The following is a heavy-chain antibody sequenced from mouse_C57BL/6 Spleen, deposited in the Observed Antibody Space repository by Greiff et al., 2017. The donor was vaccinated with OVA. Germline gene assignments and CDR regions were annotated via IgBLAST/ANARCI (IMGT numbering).Heavy chain of an antibody. CDR2: IDPANGNT. CDR3: ASSYCYSGAMDY. D-gene: IGHD2-12*01. Sequence: EVQLQESVAELVRPGASVKLSCTASGYNITNYYMHWVKQRPEQGLEWIGRIDPANGNTKYAPKFQGKATINADKSSNTAYLQLSSLPSEDTAIYYCASSYCYSGAMDYWGQGTSVTVSS. V-gene: IGHV14-3*01. J-gene: IGHJ4*01. CDR1: GYNITNYY.